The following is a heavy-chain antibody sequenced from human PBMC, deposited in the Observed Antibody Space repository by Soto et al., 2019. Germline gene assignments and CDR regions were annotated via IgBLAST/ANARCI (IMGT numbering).Heavy chain of an antibody. J-gene: IGHJ4*02. Sequence: VQLLESGGGLIQPGGSLRLSCAASGFTFSYGIHWLRQAPGKGLEWVAYISYDSSNKFYEDSVKGRFTISRDNSKNTQFMQMKSLRAEETAVYYCAKLVIGYCSGNTCDDYWGQGTLVAVSS. V-gene: IGHV3-30*18. CDR2: ISYDSSNK. D-gene: IGHD2-15*01. CDR3: AKLVIGYCSGNTCDDY. CDR1: GFTFSYG.